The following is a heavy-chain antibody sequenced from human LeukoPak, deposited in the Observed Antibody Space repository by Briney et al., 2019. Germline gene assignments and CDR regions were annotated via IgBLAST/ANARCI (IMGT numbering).Heavy chain of an antibody. CDR3: TRDRSRVSDY. CDR2: ITSSSSSI. Sequence: GGSLRLSCTASGFTFSSYSMNWVRQAPGKRLEWLSYITSSSSSIFYADSVKGRFTISRDNAKSSLYLQMNSLRVEDTAVYYCTRDRSRVSDYWGQGTLVTVSS. J-gene: IGHJ4*02. V-gene: IGHV3-48*04. CDR1: GFTFSSYS.